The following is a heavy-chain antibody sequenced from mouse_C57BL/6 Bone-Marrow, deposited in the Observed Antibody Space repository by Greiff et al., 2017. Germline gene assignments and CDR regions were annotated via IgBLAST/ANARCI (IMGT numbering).Heavy chain of an antibody. Sequence: VQLKQSGPELVKPGASVKISCKASGYTFTDYYMNWVKQSHGKSLEWIGDINPNNGGTSYNQKFKGKATLTVDKSSSTAYMELRSLTSEDSAVYYCARDYGSSYWFAYWGQGTRVTVSA. CDR1: GYTFTDYY. CDR2: INPNNGGT. CDR3: ARDYGSSYWFAY. D-gene: IGHD1-1*01. V-gene: IGHV1-26*01. J-gene: IGHJ3*01.